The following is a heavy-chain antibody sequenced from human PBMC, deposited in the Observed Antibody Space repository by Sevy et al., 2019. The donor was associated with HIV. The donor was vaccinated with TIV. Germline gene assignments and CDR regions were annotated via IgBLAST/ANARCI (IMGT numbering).Heavy chain of an antibody. Sequence: SETLSLTCTVSGGPITSYYWTWIRQPPGKGPEWIGYTHYSGRTNYNPSLKSRVTISVDTSKNQFSLKLSSVTAADTAVYYCAREATGAFDRWGQGTLVTVSS. V-gene: IGHV4-59*01. CDR3: AREATGAFDR. D-gene: IGHD5-12*01. CDR2: THYSGRT. J-gene: IGHJ4*02. CDR1: GGPITSYY.